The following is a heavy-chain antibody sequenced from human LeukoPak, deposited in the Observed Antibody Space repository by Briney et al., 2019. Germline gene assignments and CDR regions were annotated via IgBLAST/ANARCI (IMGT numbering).Heavy chain of an antibody. CDR3: ARGAQNVAAADNWFDP. V-gene: IGHV3-21*01. CDR1: GFTFSSYD. D-gene: IGHD6-13*01. J-gene: IGHJ5*02. Sequence: PGGSLRLSCAASGFTFSSYDMNWVRQAPGKGLEWVSSISTSSSYIYYADSVKGRFTTSRDNARKSMFLQMSNLRAEDTALYYCARGAQNVAAADNWFDPWGQGTLVTVSS. CDR2: ISTSSSYI.